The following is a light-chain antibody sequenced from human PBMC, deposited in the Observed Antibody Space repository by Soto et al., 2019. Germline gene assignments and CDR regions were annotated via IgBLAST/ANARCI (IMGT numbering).Light chain of an antibody. J-gene: IGKJ2*01. CDR3: QQSYSTPYT. CDR1: QSISSY. V-gene: IGKV1-39*01. Sequence: DIQMTQSPSSLSASVGDRVTITCRASQSISSYLNWYQQKPGKAPKLLIYAASSLQSGDPSMFSGSGTGTDVTLGIRSLQPEDFAPYYCQQSYSTPYTFGQGTKLEIK. CDR2: AAS.